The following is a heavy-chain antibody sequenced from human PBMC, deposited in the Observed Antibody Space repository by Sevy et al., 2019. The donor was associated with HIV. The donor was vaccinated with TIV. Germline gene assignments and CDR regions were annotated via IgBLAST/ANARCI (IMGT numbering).Heavy chain of an antibody. CDR3: AREGCTKPHDY. D-gene: IGHD2-8*01. V-gene: IGHV3-23*01. CDR2: LSFGCGEI. Sequence: GGSLRLSCAASGFTFSKYSMSWVRQPPGKGLEWVSTLSFGCGEINYADSVKGRLTSSRDNSKSSVYLQMNNLRPGDTAVYYCAREGCTKPHDYWGQGTLVTVSS. J-gene: IGHJ4*02. CDR1: GFTFSKYS.